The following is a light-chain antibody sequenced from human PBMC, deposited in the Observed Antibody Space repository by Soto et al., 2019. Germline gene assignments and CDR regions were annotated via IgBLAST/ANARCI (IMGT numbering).Light chain of an antibody. Sequence: EIVLTQSPGTLSLSPGERATLSCRASQSVSNNYLAWYQQKPGQAPRLLLYGASNRATGIPDRFSGSGSGTDFTLTISRLEPEDFAVYDCQQYGSSGTFGQGTKVEIK. V-gene: IGKV3-20*01. J-gene: IGKJ1*01. CDR3: QQYGSSGT. CDR1: QSVSNNY. CDR2: GAS.